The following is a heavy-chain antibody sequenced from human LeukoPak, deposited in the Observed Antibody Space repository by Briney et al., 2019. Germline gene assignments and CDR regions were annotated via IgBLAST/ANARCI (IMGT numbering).Heavy chain of an antibody. D-gene: IGHD2-2*01. CDR3: ARANFLYCSSSTCLFDY. V-gene: IGHV1-2*02. J-gene: IGHJ4*02. Sequence: ASVKVSCNASGYTFTDYYMHWVRQAPGQGFEWMGWITPNDGDTNYAQKFQGRVTMTRDTSISTAHMEVSRLRSDDTAVYYCARANFLYCSSSTCLFDYWGQGTLVTVSS. CDR1: GYTFTDYY. CDR2: ITPNDGDT.